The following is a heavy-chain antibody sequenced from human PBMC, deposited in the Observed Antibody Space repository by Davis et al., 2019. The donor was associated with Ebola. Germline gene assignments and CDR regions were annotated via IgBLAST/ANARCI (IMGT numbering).Heavy chain of an antibody. CDR3: ASFGYTSSATEL. CDR2: TNHRGRT. V-gene: IGHV4-34*01. D-gene: IGHD5-12*01. CDR1: GGSLSAYY. Sequence: PSETLSLTCDIYGGSLSAYYWTWIRQSPGKGLEWIGETNHRGRTNYKSSLQSRGTISADTSNNRVSLRLTSVTAADTAVYFCASFGYTSSATELWGQGTLVSVSS. J-gene: IGHJ4*02.